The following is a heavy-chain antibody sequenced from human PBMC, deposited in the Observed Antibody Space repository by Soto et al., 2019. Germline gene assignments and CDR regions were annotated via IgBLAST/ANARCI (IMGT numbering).Heavy chain of an antibody. CDR3: ARRGLAVAGNQDWYFDL. D-gene: IGHD6-19*01. V-gene: IGHV1-18*01. J-gene: IGHJ2*01. CDR1: GYTFTSYG. CDR2: ISAYNGNT. Sequence: ASVKVSCKASGYTFTSYGISWVRQAPGQGLEWMGWISAYNGNTNYAQKLQGRVTMTPDTSTSTAYMELRSLRSDDTAVYYCARRGLAVAGNQDWYFDLWGRGTLVTVSS.